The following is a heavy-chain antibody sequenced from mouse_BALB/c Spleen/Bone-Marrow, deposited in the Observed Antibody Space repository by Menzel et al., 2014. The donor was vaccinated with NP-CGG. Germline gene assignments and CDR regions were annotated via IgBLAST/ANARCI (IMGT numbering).Heavy chain of an antibody. V-gene: IGHV1-39*01. Sequence: QLQESGPELEKPGASVKISCKAPGYSFTGYNMNWVKQNNGKSLEWIGNIDPSYGGISYNQKFKGKATLTVDKSSNTAYMQLLSLTSEDSAVYYCAISIEYRPLDYWGQGTLVTVSA. CDR3: AISIEYRPLDY. J-gene: IGHJ3*01. D-gene: IGHD2-14*01. CDR2: IDPSYGGI. CDR1: GYSFTGYN.